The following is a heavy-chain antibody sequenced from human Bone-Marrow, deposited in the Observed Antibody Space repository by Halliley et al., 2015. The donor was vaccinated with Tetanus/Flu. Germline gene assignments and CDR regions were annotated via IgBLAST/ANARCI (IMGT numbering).Heavy chain of an antibody. Sequence: LGWRGSIYPGDSDTRYNPAFEGQVTISGDESIGTAYLQGSSLKASDTATYYCARRGHYIALDIWGQGTLVTVSS. CDR2: IYPGDSDT. V-gene: IGHV5-51*01. D-gene: IGHD2-15*01. J-gene: IGHJ3*02. CDR3: ARRGHYIALDI.